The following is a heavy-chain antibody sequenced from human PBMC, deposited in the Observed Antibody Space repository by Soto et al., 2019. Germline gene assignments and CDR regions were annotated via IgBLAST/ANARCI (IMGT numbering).Heavy chain of an antibody. J-gene: IGHJ4*02. CDR3: VRFGGAAAGPGDY. D-gene: IGHD6-13*01. CDR1: EFTFSSYE. V-gene: IGHV3-48*03. CDR2: ISSSGTTI. Sequence: PVGSLRLSCVASEFTFSSYEMNWVRQAPGKGLEWVSYISSSGTTIYYTDSVKGRFTISRDNAKKSLYLQMNSLRADDTAVYYCVRFGGAAAGPGDYWGQGTLVTVSS.